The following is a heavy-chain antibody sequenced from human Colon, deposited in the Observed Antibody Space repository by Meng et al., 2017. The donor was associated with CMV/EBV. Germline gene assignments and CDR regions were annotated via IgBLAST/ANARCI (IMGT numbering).Heavy chain of an antibody. CDR1: GYTFTSLD. D-gene: IGHD6-25*01. V-gene: IGHV1-8*01. Sequence: SCKASGYTFTSLDINWVRQAAGQGLEWMGYMSPKSGITGYAQKFQDRVTMTRDTSISTFYMELSSLRSDDTAVYYCARGVAAGVDYWGQGTLVTVSS. J-gene: IGHJ4*02. CDR3: ARGVAAGVDY. CDR2: MSPKSGIT.